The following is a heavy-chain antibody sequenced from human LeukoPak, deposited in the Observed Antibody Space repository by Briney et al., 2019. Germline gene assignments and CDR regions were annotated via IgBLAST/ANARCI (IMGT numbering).Heavy chain of an antibody. CDR3: ARVGYYDFWSGYYTDYYFDY. D-gene: IGHD3-3*01. Sequence: ASVKVSCKASGYTFTSYGISWVRQAPGQGLEWMGWISAYNGNTNYAQKLQGRVTMTTDTSTSTAYMELRSPRSDDTAVYYCARVGYYDFWSGYYTDYYFDYWGQGTLVTVSS. CDR1: GYTFTSYG. J-gene: IGHJ4*02. CDR2: ISAYNGNT. V-gene: IGHV1-18*01.